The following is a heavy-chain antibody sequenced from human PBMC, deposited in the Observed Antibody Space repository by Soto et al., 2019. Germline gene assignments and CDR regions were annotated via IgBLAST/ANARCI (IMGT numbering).Heavy chain of an antibody. CDR2: INAGNGNT. Sequence: ASVKVSCKASGYTFTSYAMHWVRQAPGQRLEWMGWINAGNGNTKYSQKFQGRVTITRDTSASTAYMELSSLRSEDTAVYYCARRERSLDSSGWPFDYWGQGTLVTVSS. J-gene: IGHJ4*02. V-gene: IGHV1-3*01. D-gene: IGHD6-19*01. CDR1: GYTFTSYA. CDR3: ARRERSLDSSGWPFDY.